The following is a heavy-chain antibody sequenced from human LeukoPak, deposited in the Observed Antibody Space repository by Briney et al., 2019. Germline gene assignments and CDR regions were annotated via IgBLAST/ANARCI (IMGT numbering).Heavy chain of an antibody. J-gene: IGHJ4*02. CDR1: GYTFTSYG. V-gene: IGHV1-18*01. CDR2: IRTYNGNT. D-gene: IGHD1-26*01. CDR3: ARDLGFIVGARGGGLGDY. Sequence: ASVKVSCKASGYTFTSYGISWVRQAPGQGLEWMGWIRTYNGNTNYAQKLQGRVTMTTDTSTSTAYMELRSLRSDDTAVYYCARDLGFIVGARGGGLGDYWGQGTLVTVSS.